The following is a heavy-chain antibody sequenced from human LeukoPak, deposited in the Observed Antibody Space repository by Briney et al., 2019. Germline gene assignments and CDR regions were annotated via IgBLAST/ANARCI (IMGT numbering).Heavy chain of an antibody. V-gene: IGHV4-34*01. J-gene: IGHJ5*02. CDR3: ARGPYLRGHFWFDP. Sequence: SETLSLTCVVYGGSLSGYDWSWIRRPPGKGLEWIGEINESGSTTYKSSLKSRVTISIDTSRSQFSLKLNSVTAADTAVYYCARGPYLRGHFWFDPWGQGTLVTVSS. CDR2: INESGST. D-gene: IGHD3-3*02. CDR1: GGSLSGYD.